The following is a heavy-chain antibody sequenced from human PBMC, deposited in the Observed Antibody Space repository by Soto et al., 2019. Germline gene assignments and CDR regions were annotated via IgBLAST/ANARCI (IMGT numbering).Heavy chain of an antibody. V-gene: IGHV3-30-3*01. D-gene: IGHD6-6*01. J-gene: IGHJ4*02. CDR1: GFTFSSYA. CDR2: ISYDGSNK. Sequence: GGSLRLSCAASGFTFSSYAMHWVRQAPGKGLEWVAVISYDGSNKYYADSVKGRFTISRDNSKNTLYLQMNSLRAEDTAVYYCARSILGSSSPLGTFDYWGQGTLVTVSS. CDR3: ARSILGSSSPLGTFDY.